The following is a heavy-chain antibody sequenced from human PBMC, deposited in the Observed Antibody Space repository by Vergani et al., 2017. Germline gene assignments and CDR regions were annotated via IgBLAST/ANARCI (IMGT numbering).Heavy chain of an antibody. Sequence: EVQLVQSGAEVKKPGESLRISCKGSGYSFTSYWIGWVRQMPGKGLEWMGIIYPGDSDTSYSPSFQGQVTISADKSISTAYLQWSSLKASDTAMYYCARHSEFSYSSSNYPNWYFDLWGRGTLVTVSS. J-gene: IGHJ2*01. D-gene: IGHD6-6*01. CDR1: GYSFTSYW. CDR3: ARHSEFSYSSSNYPNWYFDL. CDR2: IYPGDSDT. V-gene: IGHV5-51*01.